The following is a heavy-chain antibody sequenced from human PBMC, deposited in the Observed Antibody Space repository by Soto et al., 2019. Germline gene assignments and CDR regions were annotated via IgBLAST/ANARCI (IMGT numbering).Heavy chain of an antibody. CDR3: ARGLWIAAAESWFDP. J-gene: IGHJ5*02. Sequence: QIQMVQSGAEVKKPGASVKVSCKASGYTFTNYGINWVRQAPGQGLEWMGWISGSNGNTKYAQKLQGRVTMTIDTSTSTAYMELRSLRSDDTAVYYCARGLWIAAAESWFDPWGQGTLVTVSS. V-gene: IGHV1-18*01. CDR1: GYTFTNYG. CDR2: ISGSNGNT. D-gene: IGHD6-13*01.